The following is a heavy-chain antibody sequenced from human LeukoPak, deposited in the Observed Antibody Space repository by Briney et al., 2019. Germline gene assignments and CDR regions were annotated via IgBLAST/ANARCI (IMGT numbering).Heavy chain of an antibody. Sequence: SETLSLTCTVSGGSISSYYWSWIRQPAGKGLEWIGRIYTSGSTNYNPSLKSRVTMSVDTSKNQFSLKLSSVTAADTAVYYCAREGAPIVLMVYDVVCWFDPWGQGTLVTVSS. CDR1: GGSISSYY. CDR3: AREGAPIVLMVYDVVCWFDP. J-gene: IGHJ5*02. CDR2: IYTSGST. V-gene: IGHV4-4*07. D-gene: IGHD2-8*01.